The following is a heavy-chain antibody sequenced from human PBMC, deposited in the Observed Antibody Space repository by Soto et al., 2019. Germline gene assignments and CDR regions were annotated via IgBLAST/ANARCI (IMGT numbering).Heavy chain of an antibody. CDR3: ARGQTWAHFDY. CDR1: GFTFSSYA. J-gene: IGHJ4*02. D-gene: IGHD1-26*01. CDR2: LSPDGGST. V-gene: IGHV3-64*01. Sequence: EVQLVESGGGLVQPGGSLRLSCAASGFTFSSYAMHWVRQAPGKGLEYVSALSPDGGSTYYANSVKGRFTISRDNSKSTLYLQMGSLRGEDLAVYYCARGQTWAHFDYWGQVTLLTVSS.